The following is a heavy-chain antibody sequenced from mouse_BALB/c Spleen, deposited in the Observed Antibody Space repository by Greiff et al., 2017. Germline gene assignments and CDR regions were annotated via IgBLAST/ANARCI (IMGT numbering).Heavy chain of an antibody. Sequence: EVHLVESGPGLVKPSQSLSLTCSVTGYSITSGYYWNWIRQFPGNKLEWMGYISYDGSNNYNPSLKNRISITRDTSKNQFFLKLNSVTTEDTATYYCARRGFITTVVATDYYAMDYWGQGTSVTVSS. CDR3: ARRGFITTVVATDYYAMDY. D-gene: IGHD1-1*01. CDR2: ISYDGSN. CDR1: GYSITSGYY. V-gene: IGHV3-6*02. J-gene: IGHJ4*01.